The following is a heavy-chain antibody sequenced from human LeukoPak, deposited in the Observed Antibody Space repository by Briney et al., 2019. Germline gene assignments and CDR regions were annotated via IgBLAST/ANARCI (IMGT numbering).Heavy chain of an antibody. CDR2: IRYDGSNE. CDR1: GFTFSSYG. V-gene: IGHV3-30*02. D-gene: IGHD6-13*01. Sequence: PGGSLRLSCAASGFTFSSYGMHWVRQAPGKGLEWVSFIRYDGSNEYYADSVKGRFTISRDNAKNTLYLQMNSLRAEDTAVYYCARRASCPYSSSCHTSGFDYWGQGTLVTVSS. J-gene: IGHJ4*02. CDR3: ARRASCPYSSSCHTSGFDY.